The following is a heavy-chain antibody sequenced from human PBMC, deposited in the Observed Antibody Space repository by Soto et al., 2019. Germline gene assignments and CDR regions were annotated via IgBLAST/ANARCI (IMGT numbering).Heavy chain of an antibody. Sequence: GGSLRLSCAASGFTFSGSSVHWVRQASGKGLEWVGRIRNKANSYATAYAASVRGGFTISRDDSKNTAFLQMNSLNTEDTAVYYCISHSPEDMIRTWGQGTLVTVSS. CDR1: GFTFSGSS. CDR3: ISHSPEDMIRT. J-gene: IGHJ4*02. V-gene: IGHV3-73*01. CDR2: IRNKANSYAT. D-gene: IGHD2-15*01.